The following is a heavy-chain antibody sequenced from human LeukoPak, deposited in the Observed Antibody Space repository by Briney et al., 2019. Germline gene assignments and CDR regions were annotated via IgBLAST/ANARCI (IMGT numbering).Heavy chain of an antibody. Sequence: GGSLRLSCAASGFTFSDYWMSWMRQAPGKGLEWVANIKYDGDEEYYVDSVRGRFTISRDNAKNSLYLQLNSLRVEDTAVYYCKSGGAAPGSFDNWGQGTLVTVSP. D-gene: IGHD6-13*01. J-gene: IGHJ4*02. V-gene: IGHV3-7*01. CDR3: KSGGAAPGSFDN. CDR2: IKYDGDEE. CDR1: GFTFSDYW.